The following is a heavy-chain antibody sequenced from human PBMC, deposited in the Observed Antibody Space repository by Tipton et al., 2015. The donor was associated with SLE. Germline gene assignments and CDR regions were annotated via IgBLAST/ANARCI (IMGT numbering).Heavy chain of an antibody. J-gene: IGHJ6*02. CDR2: ISAYNGNT. CDR1: GYTFTSYG. V-gene: IGHV1-18*01. Sequence: LVKPGAEVKKPGASVKVSCKASGYTFTSYGISWVRQAPGQGLEWMGWISAYNGNTNYAQKLQGRVTMTTDTSTSTAYMELRSLRSDDTAVYYCAMRVVSLYYYGMDVWGQGTTVTVSS. CDR3: AMRVVSLYYYGMDV. D-gene: IGHD3-3*01.